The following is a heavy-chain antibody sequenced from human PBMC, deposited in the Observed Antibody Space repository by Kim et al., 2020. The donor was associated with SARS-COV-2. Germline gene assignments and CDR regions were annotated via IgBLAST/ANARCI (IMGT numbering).Heavy chain of an antibody. CDR2: IYPGDSDT. D-gene: IGHD3-16*01. CDR3: ARLSGSGELYGSWFDP. V-gene: IGHV5-51*01. Sequence: GESLKISCKGSGYSFTSYWIGWVRQMPGKGLEWMGIIYPGDSDTRYSPSFQGQVTISADKSISTAYLQWSSLKASDTAMYYCARLSGSGELYGSWFDPWGQGTLVTVSS. J-gene: IGHJ5*02. CDR1: GYSFTSYW.